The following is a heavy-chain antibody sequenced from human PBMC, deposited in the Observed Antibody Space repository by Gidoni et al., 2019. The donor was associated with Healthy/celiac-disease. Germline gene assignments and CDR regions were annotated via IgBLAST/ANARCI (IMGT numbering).Heavy chain of an antibody. CDR3: ARVSAAAYYYGMDV. D-gene: IGHD6-13*01. J-gene: IGHJ6*02. Sequence: QVQLLESGGGVVQPGRSLRLSWAASGFTFSSYGMHWVRQATGKGLEWVEVIRYDGSNKYYADSVKGRFTISRDNSKNTLYLQMNSLRAEDTAVYYCARVSAAAYYYGMDVWGQGTTVTVSS. CDR1: GFTFSSYG. V-gene: IGHV3-33*01. CDR2: IRYDGSNK.